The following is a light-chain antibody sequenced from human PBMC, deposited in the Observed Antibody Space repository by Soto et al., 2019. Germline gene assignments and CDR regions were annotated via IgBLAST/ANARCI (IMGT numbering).Light chain of an antibody. CDR3: QQYGSSPPVT. J-gene: IGKJ5*01. V-gene: IGKV3-20*01. CDR2: GAS. CDR1: QSVSSSY. Sequence: EIVLTQSPGTLSLSPGERATLSCRASQSVSSSYLAWYQQKPGQAPRLLIYGASGRATGIPHRFSGSVSGTDFTLTISRLEPEDFAVYYCQQYGSSPPVTFGQGTRLEIK.